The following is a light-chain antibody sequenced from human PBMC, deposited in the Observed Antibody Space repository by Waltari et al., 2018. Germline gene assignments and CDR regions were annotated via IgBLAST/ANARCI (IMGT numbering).Light chain of an antibody. J-gene: IGLJ2*01. CDR1: SSDIGGYHY. CDR2: DVS. V-gene: IGLV2-14*03. CDR3: SSYIDSSTLEL. Sequence: QSALTQPASVSGSPGQSITISCTGTSSDIGGYHYVSWYQQVPGKAPKLMVYDVSNRPSGVSSRFSGSKSGNTASPTISGLQAEDEADYFCSSYIDSSTLELFGGGTSLTVL.